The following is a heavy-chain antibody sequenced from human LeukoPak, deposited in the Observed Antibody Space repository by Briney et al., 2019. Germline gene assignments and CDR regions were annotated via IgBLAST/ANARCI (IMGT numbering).Heavy chain of an antibody. V-gene: IGHV3-9*01. CDR3: ATFSSN. Sequence: GRSLRLSCVASGFTFDDYAMHWVRQAPGKGLEWVSGISWNSGSIGYADSVKGRFTISRDNAKNSLYLQMNGLRAEDTALYYCATFSSNWGQGTLVTVSS. CDR2: ISWNSGSI. CDR1: GFTFDDYA. J-gene: IGHJ4*02. D-gene: IGHD6-13*01.